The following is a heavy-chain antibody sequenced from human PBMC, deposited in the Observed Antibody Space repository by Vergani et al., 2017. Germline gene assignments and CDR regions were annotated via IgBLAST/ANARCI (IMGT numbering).Heavy chain of an antibody. Sequence: EVQLVESGGGLVLPGGSLRLSCAASGFTFSGYGMNWVRQAPGKGLEWVSYISSGSSSIYYADSVKGRFTISRDKASDSVSLHMNSLRAEDTAVYYCARDNIEANYDFSSGYYFRWFDPWGQGTLVTVSS. J-gene: IGHJ5*02. D-gene: IGHD3-3*01. CDR3: ARDNIEANYDFSSGYYFRWFDP. V-gene: IGHV3-48*01. CDR1: GFTFSGYG. CDR2: ISSGSSSI.